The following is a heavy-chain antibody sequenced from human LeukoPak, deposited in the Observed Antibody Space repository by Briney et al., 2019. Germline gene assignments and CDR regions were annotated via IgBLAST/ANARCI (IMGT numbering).Heavy chain of an antibody. J-gene: IGHJ4*02. CDR3: ARNDVPAAGDY. CDR2: IKPDGSEQ. V-gene: IGHV3-7*01. Sequence: TGGSLRLSCAVSGFTFCTYWMTWVRQAPGKGLEWVANIKPDGSEQNYVDSVKGRFTISRDDAKNSLLLQMNSLRAEDTAVYFCARNDVPAAGDYWGQGTLVTVSS. D-gene: IGHD6-13*01. CDR1: GFTFCTYW.